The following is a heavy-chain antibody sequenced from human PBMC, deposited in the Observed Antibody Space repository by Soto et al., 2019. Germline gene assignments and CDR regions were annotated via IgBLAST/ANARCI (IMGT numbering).Heavy chain of an antibody. J-gene: IGHJ3*01. Sequence: EVQLVESGGGLVQPGGSLRLSCAASGFTFSNYWMHWVRQAPGKGLVWVSRIHSDGSSTFYADSVKGRFTISRNNAKKMVYLQMTSLRAEDTAVYYCSRDNWNTVWGQGTMVTVSS. CDR1: GFTFSNYW. CDR3: SRDNWNTV. CDR2: IHSDGSST. D-gene: IGHD1-20*01. V-gene: IGHV3-74*01.